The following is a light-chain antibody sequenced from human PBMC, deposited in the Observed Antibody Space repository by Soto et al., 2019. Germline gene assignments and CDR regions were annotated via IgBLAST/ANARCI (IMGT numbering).Light chain of an antibody. Sequence: QSALAQPASVSGSPGQSITISCTGASGYVGTYSLVSWYQQHPGKAPKLLIYEVTNRPSGVSNRFSGSKSGNTASLTISGLQAEDEANYYCNSYTTLSNRVFGTGTKVTVL. CDR2: EVT. J-gene: IGLJ1*01. V-gene: IGLV2-14*02. CDR3: NSYTTLSNRV. CDR1: SGYVGTYSL.